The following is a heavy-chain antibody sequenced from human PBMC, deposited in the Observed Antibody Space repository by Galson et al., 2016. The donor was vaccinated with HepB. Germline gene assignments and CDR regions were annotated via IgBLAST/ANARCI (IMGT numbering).Heavy chain of an antibody. CDR2: INHSGTT. D-gene: IGHD3-10*01. Sequence: SETLSLTCTVSGGSISNSRYFWTWVRQPPGEGLQWLGSINHSGTTYFDDSVKGRATLSVDMSESQYSLKVTSLTAADTARYYCARLEVSGSGNFFDFWGQGALVTVSS. J-gene: IGHJ4*02. CDR1: GGSISNSRYF. CDR3: ARLEVSGSGNFFDF. V-gene: IGHV4-39*01.